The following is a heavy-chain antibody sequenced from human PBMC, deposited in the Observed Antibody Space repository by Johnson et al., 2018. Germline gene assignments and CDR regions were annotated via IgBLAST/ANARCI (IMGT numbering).Heavy chain of an antibody. J-gene: IGHJ3*02. V-gene: IGHV3-9*01. CDR2: ISWNSGSI. Sequence: VQLQESGGGLVQPGRSLRLSCAASGFTFDDYAMHWVRQAPGKGLEWVSGISWNSGSIGYADSVKGRFTISRDNAKNSLYLQMNSLRAEDTALYYCAKAASPAVAGDDDAFDIWGQGTMVTVSS. CDR1: GFTFDDYA. D-gene: IGHD6-19*01. CDR3: AKAASPAVAGDDDAFDI.